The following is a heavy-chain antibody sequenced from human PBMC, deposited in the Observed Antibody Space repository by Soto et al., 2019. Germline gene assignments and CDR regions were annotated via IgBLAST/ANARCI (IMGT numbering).Heavy chain of an antibody. V-gene: IGHV4-31*03. CDR1: GGSISSGGYY. CDR2: IYYSGST. Sequence: QVQLQESGPGLVKPSQTLSLTCTVSGGSISSGGYYWSWIRQHPGKGLEWIGYIYYSGSTYYNPSLESRVTISVDTSKNQFSLKLSSVTAADTAVYYCARDPGDYGDYGFDYWGQGTLVTVSS. D-gene: IGHD4-17*01. J-gene: IGHJ4*02. CDR3: ARDPGDYGDYGFDY.